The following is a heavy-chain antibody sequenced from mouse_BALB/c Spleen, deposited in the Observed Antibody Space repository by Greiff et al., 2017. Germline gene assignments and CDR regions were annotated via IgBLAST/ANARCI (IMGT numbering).Heavy chain of an antibody. Sequence: QVQLQQPGAELVKPGASVKLSCKASGYTFTSYWMHWVKQRPGQGLEWIGEINPSNGRTNYNEKFKSKATLTVDKSSSTAYMQLSSLTSEDSAVYYCAYGLDYWGQGTLVTVSA. J-gene: IGHJ3*01. CDR2: INPSNGRT. CDR1: GYTFTSYW. CDR3: AYGLDY. V-gene: IGHV1S81*02.